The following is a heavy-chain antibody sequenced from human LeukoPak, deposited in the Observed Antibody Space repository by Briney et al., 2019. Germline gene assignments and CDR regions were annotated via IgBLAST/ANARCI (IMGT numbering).Heavy chain of an antibody. CDR1: GYTLTELS. J-gene: IGHJ4*02. D-gene: IGHD3-22*01. Sequence: GASVKVSCKVSGYTLTELSMHWVRQAPGKGLEWMGGFDPEDGETIYAQKFQGRVAMTEDTSTDTAYMELSSLRSDDTAVYYCARGSTARYYYDSSGYYRGAFDYWGQGTLVTVSS. V-gene: IGHV1-24*01. CDR3: ARGSTARYYYDSSGYYRGAFDY. CDR2: FDPEDGET.